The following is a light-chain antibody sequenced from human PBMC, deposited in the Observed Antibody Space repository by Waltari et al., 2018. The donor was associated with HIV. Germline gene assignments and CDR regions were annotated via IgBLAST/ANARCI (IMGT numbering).Light chain of an antibody. V-gene: IGKV3-15*01. CDR2: GAS. CDR1: QGVGSA. J-gene: IGKJ4*01. CDR3: QQYNKWPLT. Sequence: EIVMTQSPATLSVSPGERVALSCRASQGVGSALAWYQQKPGQVPRLLIYGASTRATGVPARFSGSGSETEFTLTISSPQSEDFAVYYCQQYNKWPLTFGGGTKVEIK.